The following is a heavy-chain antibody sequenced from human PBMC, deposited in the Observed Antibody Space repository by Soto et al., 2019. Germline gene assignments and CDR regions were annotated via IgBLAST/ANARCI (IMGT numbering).Heavy chain of an antibody. D-gene: IGHD2-15*01. CDR1: GYTFITYG. CDR2: ISAYNGNA. CDR3: AGGPGGTNWFDP. V-gene: IGHV1-18*01. Sequence: ASVKVSCKASGYTFITYGLSWVRQAPGQGLEWMGWISAYNGNANYAQKFQGRVTITADKSTSTAYMELRSLRSDDTAVYYCAGGPGGTNWFDPWGQGTLVTVSS. J-gene: IGHJ5*02.